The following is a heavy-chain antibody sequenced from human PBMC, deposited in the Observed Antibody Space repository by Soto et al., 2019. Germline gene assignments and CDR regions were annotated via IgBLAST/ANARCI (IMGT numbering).Heavy chain of an antibody. CDR2: TYYRSKWYN. CDR3: AREPGIAVAGTIDYYYYYGMDV. D-gene: IGHD6-19*01. CDR1: GDSVSSNSAA. Sequence: SQTLSLTCAISGDSVSSNSAAWNWIRQSPSRGLEWLGRTYYRSKWYNDYAVSVKSRITINPDTSKNQFSLQLNSVTPEDTAVYYCAREPGIAVAGTIDYYYYYGMDVWGQGTTVTVSS. J-gene: IGHJ6*02. V-gene: IGHV6-1*01.